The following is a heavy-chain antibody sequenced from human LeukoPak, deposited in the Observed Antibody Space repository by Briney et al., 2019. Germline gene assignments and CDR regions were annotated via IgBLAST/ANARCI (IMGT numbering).Heavy chain of an antibody. CDR3: ARGDYDFWSGNWRFDT. Sequence: SETLSLTCLVSGEPISSYYWSWIRQAPGRGPEYIGNVYYNGNTNYNPSLKSRVAISVDASKNQFSLKVDSVTTADTAVYYCARGDYDFWSGNWRFDTWGQGTLVTVSS. D-gene: IGHD3-3*01. CDR2: VYYNGNT. J-gene: IGHJ4*02. V-gene: IGHV4-59*01. CDR1: GEPISSYY.